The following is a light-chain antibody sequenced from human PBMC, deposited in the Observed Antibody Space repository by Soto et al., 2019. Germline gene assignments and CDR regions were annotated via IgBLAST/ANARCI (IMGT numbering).Light chain of an antibody. CDR3: QVWDSTSDHPGV. Sequence: SYELAQPPSVSVAPGQTARITCGGNNIGTTAVHWYQQKPGQAPVRVVDDNSDRPSGIPERFSGSNSGNTATLPISRVEAGDEADYYCQVWDSTSDHPGVFGGGTKLTVL. V-gene: IGLV3-21*02. CDR1: NIGTTA. J-gene: IGLJ3*02. CDR2: DNS.